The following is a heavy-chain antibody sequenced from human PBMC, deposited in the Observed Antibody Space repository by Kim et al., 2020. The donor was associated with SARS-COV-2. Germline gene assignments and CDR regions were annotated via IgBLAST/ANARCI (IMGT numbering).Heavy chain of an antibody. V-gene: IGHV3-7*03. Sequence: VDTVKGRFTISRDNAENSLYLQMNSLRAEDTAVYYFASEQWLVPLGAFDIWGQGTMVTVSS. J-gene: IGHJ3*02. D-gene: IGHD6-19*01. CDR3: ASEQWLVPLGAFDI.